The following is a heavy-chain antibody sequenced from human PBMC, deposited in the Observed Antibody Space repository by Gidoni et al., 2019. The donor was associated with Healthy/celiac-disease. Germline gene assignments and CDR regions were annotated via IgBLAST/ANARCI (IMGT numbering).Heavy chain of an antibody. CDR3: TRDLTIFGVDTPFDY. J-gene: IGHJ4*02. D-gene: IGHD3-3*01. CDR2: IRSKAYGGTT. V-gene: IGHV3-49*03. CDR1: GFTFGDYA. Sequence: EVQLVESGGGLVQPGRSLRLSCTASGFTFGDYAMSWFRQAPGKGLEWVGFIRSKAYGGTTEYAASVKGRFTISRDDSKSIAYLQMNSLKTEDTAVYYCTRDLTIFGVDTPFDYWGQGTLVTVSS.